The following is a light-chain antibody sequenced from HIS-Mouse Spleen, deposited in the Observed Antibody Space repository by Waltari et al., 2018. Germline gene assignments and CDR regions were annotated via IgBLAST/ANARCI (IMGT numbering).Light chain of an antibody. CDR2: EDS. J-gene: IGLJ2*01. CDR1: ALPKKY. Sequence: SYELTQPPSVSVSPGQTARITCSGDALPKKYAYWYQQKSGQAPVLVIYEDSKRPSGIPERFSGSSSGTMDTLTISGAQVEYEADYYCYSTDSSGNHSVFGGGTKLTVL. V-gene: IGLV3-10*01. CDR3: YSTDSSGNHSV.